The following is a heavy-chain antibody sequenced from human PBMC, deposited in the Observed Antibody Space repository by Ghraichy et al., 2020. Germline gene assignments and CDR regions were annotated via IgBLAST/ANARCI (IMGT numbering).Heavy chain of an antibody. CDR1: GGSISSYY. V-gene: IGHV4-59*01. Sequence: SETLSLTCTVSGGSISSYYWSWIRQPPGKGLEWIGYICYSGSTNYNPSLKSRVTISVDTSKNQFSLKLSSVTAADTAVYYCARARYNWNYVNAFDIWGQGTMVTVSS. CDR3: ARARYNWNYVNAFDI. D-gene: IGHD1-7*01. J-gene: IGHJ3*02. CDR2: ICYSGST.